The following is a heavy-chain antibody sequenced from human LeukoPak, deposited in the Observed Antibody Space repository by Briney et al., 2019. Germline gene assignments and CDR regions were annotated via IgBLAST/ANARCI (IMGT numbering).Heavy chain of an antibody. CDR3: ARGFGSRGAFDI. CDR2: MNPNSGNT. J-gene: IGHJ3*02. Sequence: ASVKVSCKASGYTFTSYDINWVRQATGQGLEWMGWMNPNSGNTGYAPKFQGRVTMTRNTSISTAYMELSSLRSEDTAVYYCARGFGSRGAFDIWGQGTMVTVSS. V-gene: IGHV1-8*01. CDR1: GYTFTSYD. D-gene: IGHD3-10*01.